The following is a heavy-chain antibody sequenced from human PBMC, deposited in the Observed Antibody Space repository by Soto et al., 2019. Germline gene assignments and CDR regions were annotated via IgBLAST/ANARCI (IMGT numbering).Heavy chain of an antibody. V-gene: IGHV4-34*01. Sequence: SETLSLTCAVYGGSFSGYYWSWIRQPPGKGLEWIGEINHSGSTNYNPSLKSRVTISVDTSKNQFSLKLSSVTAADTAVYYCARADRRLVVREHAFDIWGHGTMVNVSS. CDR1: GGSFSGYY. CDR3: ARADRRLVVREHAFDI. CDR2: INHSGST. D-gene: IGHD2-8*02. J-gene: IGHJ3*02.